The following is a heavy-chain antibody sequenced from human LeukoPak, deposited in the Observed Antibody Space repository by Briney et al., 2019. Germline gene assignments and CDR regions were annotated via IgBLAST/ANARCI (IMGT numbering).Heavy chain of an antibody. CDR1: GGSISSYY. V-gene: IGHV4-4*07. J-gene: IGHJ5*02. CDR2: IYTSGST. D-gene: IGHD3-10*01. Sequence: SETLSLTCTVSGGSISSYYWSWIRQPAGKGLEWIGRIYTSGSTNYNPSLKSRVTMSVDTSKNQFSLKLSSVTAADTAAYYCARAPSVGFGELLPNWFDPWGQGTLVTVSS. CDR3: ARAPSVGFGELLPNWFDP.